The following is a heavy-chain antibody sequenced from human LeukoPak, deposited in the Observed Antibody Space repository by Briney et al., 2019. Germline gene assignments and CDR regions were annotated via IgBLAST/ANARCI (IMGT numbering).Heavy chain of an antibody. CDR2: LSGSGTI. D-gene: IGHD3-10*01. Sequence: SETLSLTCTVSGGSIHSYCSWLRQPAGKGLEWIGRLSGSGTITYNPALQSRLTISIDTSKNQFSLKLNSVTAADTAVYYCAKSNGYGLVDIWGQGTMVTVSS. CDR1: GGSIHSY. J-gene: IGHJ3*02. CDR3: AKSNGYGLVDI. V-gene: IGHV4-4*07.